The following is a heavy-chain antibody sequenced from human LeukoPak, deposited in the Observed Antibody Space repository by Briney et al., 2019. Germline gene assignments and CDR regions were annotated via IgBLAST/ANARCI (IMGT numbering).Heavy chain of an antibody. V-gene: IGHV4-34*01. CDR1: GGSFSGYY. D-gene: IGHD5-24*01. J-gene: IGHJ4*02. CDR2: INHSGST. CDR3: AVRDGYNLDY. Sequence: SETLSLTCALYGGSFSGYYWSWIRQPPGKGLEWIGEINHSGSTNYNPSLKSRVTISVDTSKNQFSLKLSSVTAADTAVYYCAVRDGYNLDYCGQGTLVTVSS.